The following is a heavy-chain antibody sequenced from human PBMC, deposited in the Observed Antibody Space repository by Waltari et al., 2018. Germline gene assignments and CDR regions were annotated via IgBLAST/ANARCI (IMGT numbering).Heavy chain of an antibody. D-gene: IGHD3-16*01. J-gene: IGHJ4*02. CDR2: IYYSGSS. CDR3: ARVLIRTSGLNFDS. CDR1: YWSISSRSYY. Sequence: QQESGPSLVKPSETLSLTCTVSYWSISSRSYYWGWIRLAPGKGLEWIGHIYYSGSSYHNPCIKSRITMSVDSSKNQFSLTLSSVTAADTAVYYCARVLIRTSGLNFDSWGQGSLVTVSS. V-gene: IGHV4-39*07.